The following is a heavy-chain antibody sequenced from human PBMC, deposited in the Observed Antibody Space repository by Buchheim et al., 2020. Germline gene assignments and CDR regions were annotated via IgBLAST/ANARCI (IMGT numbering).Heavy chain of an antibody. J-gene: IGHJ5*02. CDR1: GFTFSDYY. CDR2: ISGSGTTM. D-gene: IGHD1-26*01. V-gene: IGHV3-11*01. Sequence: QVQLVESGGGLVRPGGSLRLSCAASGFTFSDYYMTWIRQAPGKGLEWISYISGSGTTMNYADSVKGRFTVSRDNAKNALFLQMNSLRAEDTAMYYCARGDSGFFYSRRPDHWGQGTL. CDR3: ARGDSGFFYSRRPDH.